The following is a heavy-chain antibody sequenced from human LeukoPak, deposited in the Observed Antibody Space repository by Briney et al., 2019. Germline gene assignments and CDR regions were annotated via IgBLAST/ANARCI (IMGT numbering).Heavy chain of an antibody. J-gene: IGHJ5*02. CDR3: ARRLRYYGSGSYYNGVSWFDP. V-gene: IGHV4-61*02. Sequence: SQTLSLTCTVSGGSISSASYYWTWIRQPAGKGLEWIGRISTSGSANYNPSLKTRVTISLDTSKNQFSLNLSSVTAADTAVYYCARRLRYYGSGSYYNGVSWFDPWGQGTLVTVSS. CDR1: GGSISSASYY. CDR2: ISTSGSA. D-gene: IGHD3-10*01.